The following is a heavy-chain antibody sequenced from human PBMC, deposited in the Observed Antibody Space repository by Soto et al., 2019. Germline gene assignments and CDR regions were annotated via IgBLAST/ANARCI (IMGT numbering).Heavy chain of an antibody. CDR3: AYTTTVNGN. J-gene: IGHJ4*02. CDR2: IKQDGSEK. V-gene: IGHV3-7*01. Sequence: EVQLVESGGGLVQPGGSLRLSCAGSGFTFSQYWMNWVRQAPGKGLEWVANIKQDGSEKHYVDSVKGRFTISRDNAKSSMFLQMNSLRAEDTAVYYCAYTTTVNGNWGQGTLVTVSS. CDR1: GFTFSQYW. D-gene: IGHD3-16*01.